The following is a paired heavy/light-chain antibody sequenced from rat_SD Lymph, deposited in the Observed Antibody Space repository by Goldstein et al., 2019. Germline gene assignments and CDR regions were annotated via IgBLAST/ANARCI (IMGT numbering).Light chain of an antibody. CDR2: GAT. CDR3: LQHKQYPRT. CDR1: QDIGNY. Sequence: DIQMTQSPSSMSVSLGDRVTITCRASQDIGNYLSWYQQKPEKSPKLMIYGATNLEDGVPSRFSGSRSGSDYSLTINSLESEDTGIYFCLQHKQYPRTFGGGTKLELK. J-gene: IGKJ1*01. V-gene: IGKV14S19*01.
Heavy chain of an antibody. D-gene: IGHD1-9*01. J-gene: IGHJ1*01. CDR3: ARASYGYNPSYYWYFDF. CDR1: GFSFNDYW. V-gene: IGHV4-2*01. CDR2: INQDSSTI. Sequence: EVKLVESGGGLVQPGRSLKLSCAASGFSFNDYWMGWVRQAPGKGLEWIGEINQDSSTINYTPSLKDKFTISRDNAQNTLYLQMSKLGSEDTAIYYCARASYGYNPSYYWYFDFWGPGTMVTVSS.